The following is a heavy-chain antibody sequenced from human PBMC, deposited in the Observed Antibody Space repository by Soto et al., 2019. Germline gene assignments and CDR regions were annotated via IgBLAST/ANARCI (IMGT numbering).Heavy chain of an antibody. J-gene: IGHJ6*03. CDR1: GYTFTSYG. Sequence: QVQLVQSGAEVKKPGASGKVSCKASGYTFTSYGISWVRQAPGQGLEWMGWISAYNGNTNYAQKSQCRGTITTDTAPSTAYMELRSLRSDDTAVYYCAFGVAPAATDYYYYMDVWGKETTVTVSS. CDR3: AFGVAPAATDYYYYMDV. D-gene: IGHD2-2*01. CDR2: ISAYNGNT. V-gene: IGHV1-18*01.